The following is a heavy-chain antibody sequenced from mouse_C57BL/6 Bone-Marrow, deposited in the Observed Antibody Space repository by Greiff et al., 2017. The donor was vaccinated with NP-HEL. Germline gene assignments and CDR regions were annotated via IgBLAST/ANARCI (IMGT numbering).Heavy chain of an antibody. Sequence: EVQLVESGGGLVQPKGSLKLSCAASGFSFNTYAMNWVRQAPGKGLEWVARIRSKSNNYATYYADSVKDRFTISRDDSESMLYLQMNNLKTEDTAMYYCVRHEDYESDYFDYWGQGTTLTVSS. CDR1: GFSFNTYA. CDR2: IRSKSNNYAT. V-gene: IGHV10-1*01. J-gene: IGHJ2*01. CDR3: VRHEDYESDYFDY. D-gene: IGHD1-1*01.